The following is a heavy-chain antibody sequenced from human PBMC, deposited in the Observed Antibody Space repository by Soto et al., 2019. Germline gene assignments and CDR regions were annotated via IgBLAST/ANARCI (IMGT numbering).Heavy chain of an antibody. CDR1: GFTFSSYS. V-gene: IGHV3-21*01. CDR3: ARDSGSYSY. J-gene: IGHJ4*02. D-gene: IGHD1-26*01. CDR2: ISSSSSYI. Sequence: EVQLVESGGGLVKPGGSRRLSWAASGFTFSSYSRNWVRQAPGKGREGVSSISSSSSYIYYADSVKGRFTISRDNAKNSLYLQMNSLRAEDTAVYYCARDSGSYSYWGQGTLVTVSS.